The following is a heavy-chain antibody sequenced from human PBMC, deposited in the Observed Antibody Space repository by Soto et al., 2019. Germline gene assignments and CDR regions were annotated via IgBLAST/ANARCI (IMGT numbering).Heavy chain of an antibody. CDR1: GFTFSDYY. V-gene: IGHV3-11*05. J-gene: IGHJ2*01. CDR3: ARTIVAAGGRRYFDL. Sequence: QVQLVESGGGLVKPGGSLRLSCAASGFTFSDYYMSWIRQAPGKGLEWVSYINSSSSYTNYADSVKGRFTISRDNAKNSLYLQMNSLRAEATAVYYCARTIVAAGGRRYFDLWGRGTLVTVSS. CDR2: INSSSSYT. D-gene: IGHD6-13*01.